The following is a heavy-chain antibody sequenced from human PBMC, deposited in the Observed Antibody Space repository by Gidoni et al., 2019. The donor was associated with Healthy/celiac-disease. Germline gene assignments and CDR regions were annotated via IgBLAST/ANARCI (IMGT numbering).Heavy chain of an antibody. CDR3: AKDTKGGIVGAFYGMDV. CDR2: ISYDGSNK. V-gene: IGHV3-30*18. CDR1: GFTFSSHG. D-gene: IGHD1-26*01. J-gene: IGHJ6*02. Sequence: QVQLVESGGGVVQPGRSLSLTCAASGFTFSSHGMHWVRQAPGKGLEWVAVISYDGSNKYYADSVKGRFTISRDNSKNTLYLQMNSLRAEDTAVYYCAKDTKGGIVGAFYGMDVWGQGTTVTVSS.